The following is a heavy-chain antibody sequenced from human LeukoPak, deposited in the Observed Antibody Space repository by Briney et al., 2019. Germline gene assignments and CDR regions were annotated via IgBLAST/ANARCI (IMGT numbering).Heavy chain of an antibody. Sequence: GGSLRLSCAASGFTLSSYAMHWVRQAPGKGLEWVSSVSNSGDYIHYADSVKGRFTISRDNSKNSLYLQMNSLRAEDTAVYYCARALIGYYFDYWGQGTLVTVSS. D-gene: IGHD2-8*01. V-gene: IGHV3-21*06. J-gene: IGHJ4*02. CDR2: VSNSGDYI. CDR3: ARALIGYYFDY. CDR1: GFTLSSYA.